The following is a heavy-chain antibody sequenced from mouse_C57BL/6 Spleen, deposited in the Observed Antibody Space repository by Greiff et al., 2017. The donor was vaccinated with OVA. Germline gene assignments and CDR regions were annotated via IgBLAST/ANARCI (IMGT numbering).Heavy chain of an antibody. CDR2: ISYDGSN. J-gene: IGHJ3*01. V-gene: IGHV3-6*01. D-gene: IGHD1-1*01. CDR3: ARGDYGSSYEFAY. CDR1: GYSITSGYY. Sequence: EVKLMESGPGLVKPSQSLSLTCSVTGYSITSGYYWNWIRQFPGNKLEWMGYISYDGSNNYNPSLKNRISITRDTSKNQFFLKLNSVTTEDTATYCCARGDYGSSYEFAYWGEGTLVTVSA.